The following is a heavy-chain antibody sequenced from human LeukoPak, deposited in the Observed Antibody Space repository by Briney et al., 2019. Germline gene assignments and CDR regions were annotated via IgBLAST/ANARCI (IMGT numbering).Heavy chain of an antibody. J-gene: IGHJ4*02. V-gene: IGHV4-59*01. CDR1: GGSIRSYF. CDR3: ARVQTPSGSGSYSFDY. D-gene: IGHD3-10*01. CDR2: IYYSGST. Sequence: SSETLSLTCTVSGGSIRSYFWSWIRQPPGKGLEWIGYIYYSGSTNYNPSLKSRVTISVDTSKNQFSLKLSSVTAADTAMYYCARVQTPSGSGSYSFDYWGQGTLVTVSS.